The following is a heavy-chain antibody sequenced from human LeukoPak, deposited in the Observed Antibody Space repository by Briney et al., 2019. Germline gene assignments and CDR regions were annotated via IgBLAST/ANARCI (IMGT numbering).Heavy chain of an antibody. CDR2: VYLYGTT. V-gene: IGHV4-4*02. CDR3: ARQKWEQQGRDYYFNGLDV. J-gene: IGHJ6*02. D-gene: IGHD1/OR15-1a*01. Sequence: PSETLSLTCSVSIGSISSSKWWSWVRQSPVKGLEWIGEVYLYGTTNYNPSFTSRVTMSVDRSRNQFSLKLTSVTAADTAVYYCARQKWEQQGRDYYFNGLDVWGPGTTVIVSS. CDR1: IGSISSSKW.